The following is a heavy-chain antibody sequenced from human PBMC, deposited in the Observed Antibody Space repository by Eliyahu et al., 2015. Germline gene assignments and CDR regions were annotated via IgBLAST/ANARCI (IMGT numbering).Heavy chain of an antibody. D-gene: IGHD3-22*01. CDR3: AKATMIVAGDAFDL. CDR2: LSGSGAST. J-gene: IGHJ3*01. V-gene: IGHV3-23*01. Sequence: EVQLLESGGGLVQPGGSLRLSCAASGFTFSKYAMSWVRXAPGKGLGWVSALSGSGASTYYADSVKGRFTISRDNSKNTLYLQMNSLRAEDTAVYYCAKATMIVAGDAFDLWGQGTMVTISS. CDR1: GFTFSKYA.